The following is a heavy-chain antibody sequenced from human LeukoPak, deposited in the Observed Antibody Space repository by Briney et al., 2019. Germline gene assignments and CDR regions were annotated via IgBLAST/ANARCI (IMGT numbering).Heavy chain of an antibody. CDR2: IYSAGST. Sequence: PGGSLRLSCAASGFTVSSNYMTWVRQAPGKGLEWVSVIYSAGSTYYADSVKGRFTISRDNSKNTLYLQMNSLRAEDTAVYYCAKGSRTTVTQFDYWGQGTLVTVSS. V-gene: IGHV3-53*01. CDR1: GFTVSSNY. J-gene: IGHJ4*02. D-gene: IGHD4-11*01. CDR3: AKGSRTTVTQFDY.